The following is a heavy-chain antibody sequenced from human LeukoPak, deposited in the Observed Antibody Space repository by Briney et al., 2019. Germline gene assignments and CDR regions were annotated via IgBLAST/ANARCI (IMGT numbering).Heavy chain of an antibody. CDR1: GFTFTGYY. Sequence: ASVKVSCKASGFTFTGYYIHWVRQAPGQGLEWMGTINPSGGSTSYAQKFQGRLTVTRDMSTSTVYMELSSLGSEDTAVYYCARDRGVLRYFDWLFAFDYWGQGTLVTVSS. D-gene: IGHD3-9*01. J-gene: IGHJ4*02. CDR3: ARDRGVLRYFDWLFAFDY. CDR2: INPSGGST. V-gene: IGHV1-46*01.